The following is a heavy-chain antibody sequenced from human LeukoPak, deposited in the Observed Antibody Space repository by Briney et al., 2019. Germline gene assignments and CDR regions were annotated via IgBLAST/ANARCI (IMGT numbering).Heavy chain of an antibody. Sequence: TGGSLRLSCAASGFTFNSYGMHWVRQAPGKGLEWVAFIRNDGSNKYYADSVKGRFTISRDNSKNTLYLQMNSLRAEDTAVYYCARSGYSYGYIIPYYYMDVWGKGTTVTVSS. CDR3: ARSGYSYGYIIPYYYMDV. J-gene: IGHJ6*03. CDR2: IRNDGSNK. V-gene: IGHV3-30*02. D-gene: IGHD5-18*01. CDR1: GFTFNSYG.